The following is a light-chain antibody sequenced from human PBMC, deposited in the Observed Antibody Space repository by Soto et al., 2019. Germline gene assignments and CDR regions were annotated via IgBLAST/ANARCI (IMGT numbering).Light chain of an antibody. Sequence: DVLIPQSPASLAVSLCGRATINCKSSHIFLSSSNNNNYLGWYQHRPGQPPKLLIYWASTRGSGVPDRFSGSGSGTDFTLTISSLQAEDVAVYYCQQYYSAPITLGGGTK. CDR3: QQYYSAPIT. CDR2: WAS. V-gene: IGKV4-1*01. CDR1: HIFLSSSNNNNY. J-gene: IGKJ4*01.